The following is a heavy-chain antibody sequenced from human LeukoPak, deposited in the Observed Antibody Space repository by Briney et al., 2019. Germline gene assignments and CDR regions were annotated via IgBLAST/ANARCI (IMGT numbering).Heavy chain of an antibody. Sequence: SETLSLTCTVSGGSISSSSYYWGWIRQPPGKGLEWIGSIYYIGSTYYNPSLKSRVTISVDTSKNQFSLKLSSVTAADTAVYYCAGRDYGDWRFDYWGQGTLDTVSS. CDR1: GGSISSSSYY. CDR3: AGRDYGDWRFDY. V-gene: IGHV4-39*01. J-gene: IGHJ4*02. D-gene: IGHD4-17*01. CDR2: IYYIGST.